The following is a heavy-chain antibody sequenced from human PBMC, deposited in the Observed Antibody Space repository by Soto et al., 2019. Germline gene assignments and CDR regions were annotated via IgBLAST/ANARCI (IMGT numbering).Heavy chain of an antibody. CDR1: GGTFSSYA. CDR3: ASRITGSPNCYCGMDV. D-gene: IGHD1-20*01. Sequence: QVQLVQSGAEVKKPGSSVKVSCKASGGTFSSYAINWVRQAPGQGLEWMGGIIPIFGTADYAQKFQGSVTITADESTSTAYMVLSSLGSEDTAVYYCASRITGSPNCYCGMDVWGQGTTGTVSS. J-gene: IGHJ6*02. V-gene: IGHV1-69*12. CDR2: IIPIFGTA.